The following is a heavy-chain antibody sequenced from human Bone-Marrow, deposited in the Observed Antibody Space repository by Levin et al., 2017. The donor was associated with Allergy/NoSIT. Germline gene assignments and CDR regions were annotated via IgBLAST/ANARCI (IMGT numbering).Heavy chain of an antibody. Sequence: PSETLSLTCTVSGGSIGAYYWSWIRQPPGKGLEWIGYIFQSGSPNLNPSLESRVSMSVDTSKNQISLRLTSVTAADTAVYYCARTVYLWGRGTLVNVSS. J-gene: IGHJ2*01. CDR1: GGSIGAYY. CDR3: ARTVYL. D-gene: IGHD4-17*01. CDR2: IFQSGSP. V-gene: IGHV4-59*01.